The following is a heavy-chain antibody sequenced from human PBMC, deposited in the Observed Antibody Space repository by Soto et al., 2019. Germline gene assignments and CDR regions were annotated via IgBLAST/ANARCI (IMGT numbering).Heavy chain of an antibody. CDR1: GFTFSGSA. Sequence: EVQLVESGGGLVQPGGSLKLSCAASGFTFSGSAMHWVRQASGKGLEWVGRIRSKANSYATAYAASVKGRFTISRDDSKSTAYLQMNSLKTEDTAVYYCTSSALIDYYYYSGMDVWGQGTTVTVSS. J-gene: IGHJ6*02. CDR2: IRSKANSYAT. D-gene: IGHD3-22*01. V-gene: IGHV3-73*02. CDR3: TSSALIDYYYYSGMDV.